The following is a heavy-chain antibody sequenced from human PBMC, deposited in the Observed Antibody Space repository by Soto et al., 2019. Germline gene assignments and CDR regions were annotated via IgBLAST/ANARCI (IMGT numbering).Heavy chain of an antibody. Sequence: PWGALRRPSCAARGNIKDYGLRRGPQAPREGAGGGLAISGSGGSTYYADSAKGRFTISRDNSKNTLYLQMNSLRAEDTAVYYCAKVGRPSRGVYSGYDYVDYFDYWGQGTLVTVSS. D-gene: IGHD5-12*01. J-gene: IGHJ4*02. CDR2: ISGSGGST. CDR3: AKVGRPSRGVYSGYDYVDYFDY. CDR1: RGNIKDYG. V-gene: IGHV3-23*01.